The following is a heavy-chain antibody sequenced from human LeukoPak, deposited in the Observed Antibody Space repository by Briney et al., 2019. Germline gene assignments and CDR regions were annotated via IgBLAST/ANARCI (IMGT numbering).Heavy chain of an antibody. Sequence: GGSLRLSCAASGFTFSSYWMGWVRQAPGKGLEWVANIKEDGSNLYYLDSVKGRFTISRDNAKNSLHLQMNSLRAEDTAVYFCARVICDYVWGSYRCHFDYWGKGTLVSVSS. J-gene: IGHJ4*02. V-gene: IGHV3-7*01. CDR2: IKEDGSNL. CDR1: GFTFSSYW. CDR3: ARVICDYVWGSYRCHFDY. D-gene: IGHD3-16*02.